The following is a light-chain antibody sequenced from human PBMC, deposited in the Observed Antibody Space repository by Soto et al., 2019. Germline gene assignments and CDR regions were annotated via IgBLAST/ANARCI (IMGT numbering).Light chain of an antibody. CDR2: AAS. V-gene: IGKV1-39*01. J-gene: IGKJ5*01. Sequence: DIQVTQSPSSLAASVGDRFTITCLASQGISNGLSWYQQKPGQAPQLLIYAASSLHSGVPSRFSGSESGTDFTLTITSLQPEDSATYYCQQSYSTPLTFGQGTRLEIK. CDR1: QGISNG. CDR3: QQSYSTPLT.